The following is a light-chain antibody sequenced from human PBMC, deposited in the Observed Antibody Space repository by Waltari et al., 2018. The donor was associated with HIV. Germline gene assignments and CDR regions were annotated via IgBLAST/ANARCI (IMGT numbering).Light chain of an antibody. CDR2: GAS. Sequence: DIQMTQSPSSLSASVGDRVTITCRASQTINGNLNGYQQIPGKAPKLLIFGASTLQTGVPARFSGSGSGTHFTLTVTSLQPEDFATYFCQQTYRLPQTFGQGTRVDIK. CDR3: QQTYRLPQT. CDR1: QTINGN. V-gene: IGKV1-39*01. J-gene: IGKJ5*01.